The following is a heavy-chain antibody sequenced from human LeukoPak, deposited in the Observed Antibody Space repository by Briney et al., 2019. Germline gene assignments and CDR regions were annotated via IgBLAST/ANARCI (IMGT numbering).Heavy chain of an antibody. CDR2: ISAYNGRT. CDR1: GYTFTSSY. J-gene: IGHJ4*02. D-gene: IGHD1-26*01. V-gene: IGHV1-18*01. CDR3: ARGGTYYPCIDY. Sequence: GASVKVSCKASGYTFTSSYINWVRQAPGQRLEWMGRISAYNGRTNYAQKFQGRVTMTTDSSTSTAYMDLTSLRSDDTAVYYCARGGTYYPCIDYWGQGTLVTVSS.